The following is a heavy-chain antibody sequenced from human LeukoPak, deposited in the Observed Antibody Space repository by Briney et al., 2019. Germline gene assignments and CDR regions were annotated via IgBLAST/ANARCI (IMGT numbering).Heavy chain of an antibody. J-gene: IGHJ3*02. CDR3: ARAQKYSYDAFDI. D-gene: IGHD4-11*01. CDR1: GFTFSSYS. V-gene: IGHV3-48*04. Sequence: GGSLRLSCAASGFTFSSYSMNWVRQAPGEGLEYVSYISSGSGTIYYADSVKGRFTISRDNAKNSLYLQMNSLSAEDTAVYYCARAQKYSYDAFDIWGQGTMVTVSS. CDR2: ISSGSGTI.